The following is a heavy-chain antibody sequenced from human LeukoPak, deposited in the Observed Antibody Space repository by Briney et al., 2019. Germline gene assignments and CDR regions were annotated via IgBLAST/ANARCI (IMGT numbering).Heavy chain of an antibody. CDR2: ISSSSSTI. V-gene: IGHV3-48*01. CDR3: ARDNGGSSWYWDVDY. Sequence: GGSLRLSCAASGFSFRSYWMHWVRQAPGKGLEWVSYISSSSSTIYYADSVKGRFTISRDNAKNSLYLQMNSLRAEDTAVYYCARDNGGSSWYWDVDYWGQGTLVTVSS. J-gene: IGHJ4*02. CDR1: GFSFRSYW. D-gene: IGHD6-13*01.